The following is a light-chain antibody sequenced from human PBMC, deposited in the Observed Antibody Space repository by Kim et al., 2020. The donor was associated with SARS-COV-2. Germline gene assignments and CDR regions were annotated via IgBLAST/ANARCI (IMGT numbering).Light chain of an antibody. CDR2: DAS. V-gene: IGKV3-11*01. CDR3: QQRSYWPLT. Sequence: LSPGESATLSCRASQSVSGYLAWYQQKPGQAPRLLIYDASTRATGIPARFSGSGSGTDFTLTISSLEPEDFALYYCQQRSYWPLTFGQGTRLEIK. CDR1: QSVSGY. J-gene: IGKJ5*01.